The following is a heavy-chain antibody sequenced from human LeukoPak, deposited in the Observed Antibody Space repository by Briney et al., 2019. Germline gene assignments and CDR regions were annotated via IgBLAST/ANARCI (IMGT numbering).Heavy chain of an antibody. Sequence: GGSLRLSCAASGFTVSSNYMSWVRQPPGKGLEWGSVIYSGGSTYYAGSVKGRFTISRDNSKNTLYLQMNSLRAEDTAVYYYARAVGDYGDFDYWGQGTLVTVSS. V-gene: IGHV3-53*01. CDR3: ARAVGDYGDFDY. CDR2: IYSGGST. D-gene: IGHD4-17*01. J-gene: IGHJ4*02. CDR1: GFTVSSNY.